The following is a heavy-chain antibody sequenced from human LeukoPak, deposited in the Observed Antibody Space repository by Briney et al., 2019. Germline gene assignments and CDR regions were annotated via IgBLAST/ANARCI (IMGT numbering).Heavy chain of an antibody. CDR1: GLTFSSYG. Sequence: GGSLRLSCAGSGLTFSSYGMHWVRQAPGKGLEGVAFIRYDGSDKYYADSVKGRFTISRDNSKNTLYLQMNSLRAEDTAVYYCARESETYDSSGSTFDYWGQGTLVTVSS. D-gene: IGHD3-22*01. CDR2: IRYDGSDK. J-gene: IGHJ4*02. CDR3: ARESETYDSSGSTFDY. V-gene: IGHV3-30*02.